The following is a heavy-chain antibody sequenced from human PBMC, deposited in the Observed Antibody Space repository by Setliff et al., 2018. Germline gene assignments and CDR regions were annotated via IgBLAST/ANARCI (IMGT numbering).Heavy chain of an antibody. D-gene: IGHD3-9*01. CDR3: AREGYYDILDGYPGPLYGMDV. V-gene: IGHV1-69-2*01. CDR2: VDPEDGET. J-gene: IGHJ6*02. CDR1: GYTFTDYY. Sequence: ASVKVSCKVSGYTFTDYYMHWVQQAPGKGLEWMGLVDPEDGETIYAEKFQGRVTITADESTSTAYMELSSLRSEDTAVYYCAREGYYDILDGYPGPLYGMDVWGQGTTVTVSS.